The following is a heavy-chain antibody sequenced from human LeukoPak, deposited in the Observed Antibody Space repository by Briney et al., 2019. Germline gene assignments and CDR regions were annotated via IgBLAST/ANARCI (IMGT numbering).Heavy chain of an antibody. CDR2: IIPIFGTA. CDR1: GGTFSSYA. D-gene: IGHD3-22*01. J-gene: IGHJ5*02. CDR3: ARGYYYDSSGYYNWFDP. V-gene: IGHV1-69*05. Sequence: SVKVSCKASGGTFSSYAIGWVRQAPGQGLEWMGGIIPIFGTANYAQKFQGRVTITTDESTSTAYMELSSLRSEDTAVYYCARGYYYDSSGYYNWFDPWGQGTLVTVSS.